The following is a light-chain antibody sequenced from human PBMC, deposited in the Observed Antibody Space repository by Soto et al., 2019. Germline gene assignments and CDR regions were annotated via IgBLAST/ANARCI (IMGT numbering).Light chain of an antibody. V-gene: IGKV3-11*01. CDR3: QQSATSPIS. CDR1: QSVSSH. CDR2: GSS. Sequence: VLTQFPATLSVSAGESATLSCRANQSVSSHLAWYQHTPTRPPRLLIFGSSDMASGIPARFSGSGSGTDFTLTISSLEPDDFAVYYCQQSATSPISFGGGTKVEI. J-gene: IGKJ4*01.